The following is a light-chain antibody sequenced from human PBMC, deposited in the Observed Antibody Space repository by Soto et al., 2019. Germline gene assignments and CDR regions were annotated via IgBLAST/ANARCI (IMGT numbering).Light chain of an antibody. J-gene: IGLJ1*01. CDR2: EVN. V-gene: IGLV2-14*01. Sequence: QSTLTQPACVSGSPGQSSTISYAGSSSDIGTYEYVSWYQQYPGKAPKLMIYEVNYRPSGVSNRFSGSKSGNTASLTISGLQAEDEGDYYCNSMTTSTSTRFVFGTGTKVTVL. CDR3: NSMTTSTSTRFV. CDR1: SSDIGTYEY.